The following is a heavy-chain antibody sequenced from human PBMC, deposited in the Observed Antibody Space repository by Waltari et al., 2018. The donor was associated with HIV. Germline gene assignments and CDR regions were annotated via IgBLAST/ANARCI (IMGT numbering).Heavy chain of an antibody. CDR2: IKSKNDGGTI. D-gene: IGHD2-21*01. CDR1: GFPFITAW. Sequence: EVHLVESGGGLVKPGGSLRVSCTVPGFPFITAWLRWVRQAPGKGLEWLGRIKSKNDGGTIDYAAPVKDRFTILRDDSKHTLYLEMSSLKIEDTGIYYCVTDAVAVPLDTAYWGQGTLVTVSS. CDR3: VTDAVAVPLDTAY. J-gene: IGHJ4*02. V-gene: IGHV3-15*01.